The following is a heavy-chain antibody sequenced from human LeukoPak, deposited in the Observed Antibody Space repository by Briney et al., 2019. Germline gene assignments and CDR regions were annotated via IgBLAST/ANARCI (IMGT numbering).Heavy chain of an antibody. D-gene: IGHD2-2*01. J-gene: IGHJ6*02. CDR2: ISAYNGNT. V-gene: IGHV1-18*01. Sequence: ASVKVSCKASGYTFTSYGISWVRQAPGQGLEWMGWISAYNGNTNYAQKLQGRVTMTTDTSTSTAYMELRSLRSDDTAVYHCARGEGWYCSSTSCYDTYYYYGMDVWGQGTTVTVSS. CDR3: ARGEGWYCSSTSCYDTYYYYGMDV. CDR1: GYTFTSYG.